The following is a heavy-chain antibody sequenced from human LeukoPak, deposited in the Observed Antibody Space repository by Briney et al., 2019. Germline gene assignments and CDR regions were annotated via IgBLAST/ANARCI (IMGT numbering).Heavy chain of an antibody. V-gene: IGHV3-74*01. CDR1: GFTLRSYW. Sequence: GSLRLSCAVSGFTLRSYWMHWVRQAPGKGLVWVSRINSDGSSTSYADSVKGRFTISRDNAKNTLYLQMNSLRAEDTAVYYCARDLQRSSVEFDYWGQGSLVTVSS. CDR3: ARDLQRSSVEFDY. J-gene: IGHJ4*02. D-gene: IGHD5-24*01. CDR2: INSDGSST.